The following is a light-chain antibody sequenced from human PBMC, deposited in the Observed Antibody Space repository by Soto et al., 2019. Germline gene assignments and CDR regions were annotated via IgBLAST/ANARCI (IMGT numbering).Light chain of an antibody. CDR1: QSVSSN. Sequence: EIVMTQSPATLSLSPGERATLSCRASQSVSSNLAWYQQKPGQAPRLLIYGASTRSTGIPARFSGSGSGTEFTLTISSLQSEEFAVYYCQQYNNWPPITFGQGTRLEIK. CDR3: QQYNNWPPIT. J-gene: IGKJ5*01. V-gene: IGKV3-15*01. CDR2: GAS.